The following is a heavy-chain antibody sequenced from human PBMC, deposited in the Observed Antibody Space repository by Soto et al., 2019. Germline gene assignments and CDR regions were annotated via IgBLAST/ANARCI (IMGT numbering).Heavy chain of an antibody. CDR2: ISAYNGNT. CDR3: ARDHRHLGELSLIDY. CDR1: GYTFTSYG. V-gene: IGHV1-18*01. Sequence: ASVKVSCKASGYTFTSYGISWVRLAPGQGLEWMGWISAYNGNTNYAQKLQGRVTMTTDTSTTTAYMELRSLRSDDTAVYYCARDHRHLGELSLIDYWGQGTLVTVSS. D-gene: IGHD3-16*02. J-gene: IGHJ4*02.